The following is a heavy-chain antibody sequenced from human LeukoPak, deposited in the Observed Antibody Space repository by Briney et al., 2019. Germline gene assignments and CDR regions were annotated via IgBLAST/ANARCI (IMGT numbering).Heavy chain of an antibody. V-gene: IGHV4-39*01. CDR3: ARRSWVWFDP. CDR2: IYYSGST. J-gene: IGHJ5*02. D-gene: IGHD3-16*01. Sequence: PSETLSLTCTVSGGSISSSSYYWGWIRQPPGKGLEWIGSIYYSGSTYYNPSLKSRVTISVDTSKNQFSLKLSSVTAADTAVYYCARRSWVWFDPWGQGTPVTVSS. CDR1: GGSISSSSYY.